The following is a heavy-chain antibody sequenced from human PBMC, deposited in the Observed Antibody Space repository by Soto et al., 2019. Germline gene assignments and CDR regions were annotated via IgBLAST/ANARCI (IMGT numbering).Heavy chain of an antibody. D-gene: IGHD3-3*01. J-gene: IGHJ5*02. CDR2: ISAYNGNT. Sequence: ASVKVSCKASGYTFTSYGISWVRQAPGQGLEWMGWISAYNGNTNYAQKLQGRVTMTTDTSTSTAYMELRSLRSDDTAVYYCARDRRYYDFWREHNWFDPWGQGTLVTVSS. CDR1: GYTFTSYG. V-gene: IGHV1-18*01. CDR3: ARDRRYYDFWREHNWFDP.